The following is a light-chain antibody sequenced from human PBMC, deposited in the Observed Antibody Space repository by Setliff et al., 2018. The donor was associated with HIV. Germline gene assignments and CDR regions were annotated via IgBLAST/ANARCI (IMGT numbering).Light chain of an antibody. J-gene: IGLJ1*01. V-gene: IGLV2-11*01. CDR1: SSDVGGYDY. CDR3: CSDAASLTLNV. Sequence: QSALSQPRSESGSPGQSVTISCTGTSSDVGGYDYVSWVQQPHGKAPLLIIYHVTKRPTGVTDRFSGSRSGNTASLTISGRQADDAAFYYCCSDAASLTLNVFGSWTKVTVL. CDR2: HVT.